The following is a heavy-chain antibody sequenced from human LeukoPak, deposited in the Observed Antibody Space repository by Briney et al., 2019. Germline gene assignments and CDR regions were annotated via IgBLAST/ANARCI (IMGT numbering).Heavy chain of an antibody. Sequence: SGGSLRLSCAASGFTFSSFVMNWVRQAPGKGLEWVSYISSSSSTIYYADSVKGRFTISRDNAKNSLYLQMNSLRAEDTAVYYCARGATPWDYWGQGTLVTVSS. J-gene: IGHJ4*02. CDR3: ARGATPWDY. V-gene: IGHV3-48*01. CDR1: GFTFSSFV. CDR2: ISSSSSTI.